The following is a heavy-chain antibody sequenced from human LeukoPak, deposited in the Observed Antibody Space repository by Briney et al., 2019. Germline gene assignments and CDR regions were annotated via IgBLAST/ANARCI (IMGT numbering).Heavy chain of an antibody. V-gene: IGHV3-30*18. CDR1: GLTFSSYG. D-gene: IGHD6-13*01. CDR3: AKDLASSSWYFDAFDI. J-gene: IGHJ3*02. Sequence: GGSLRLSCAASGLTFSSYGMHWVRQAPGKGREWVAVIPYDGSNKYYADSVKGRFTTSRDNFKNTLYLQMNRLRAEDTAVYYCAKDLASSSWYFDAFDIWGQGTMVTVSS. CDR2: IPYDGSNK.